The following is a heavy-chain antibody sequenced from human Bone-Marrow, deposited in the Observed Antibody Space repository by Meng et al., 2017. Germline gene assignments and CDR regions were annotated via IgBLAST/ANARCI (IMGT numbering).Heavy chain of an antibody. D-gene: IGHD6-13*01. J-gene: IGHJ4*02. Sequence: ASVKVSCKASGYTFTGYYMHWVRQAPGQGLEWMGWINPNSGGTNYAQKFQGRVTMTRDTSISTAYMELSRLRSDDAAVYYCARVRLDYSSSWYFWGQGTLVTVSS. CDR3: ARVRLDYSSSWYF. V-gene: IGHV1-2*02. CDR2: INPNSGGT. CDR1: GYTFTGYY.